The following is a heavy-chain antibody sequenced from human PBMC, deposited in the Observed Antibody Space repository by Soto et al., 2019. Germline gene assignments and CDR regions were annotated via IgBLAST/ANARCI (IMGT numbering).Heavy chain of an antibody. Sequence: QAQRVQSGAEVKEPGASVKVSCKASGYSFTTSGITWVRQAPGQGLEWMGWISTYNGNTNYAQKLQDRVTLTTDTSTSTAYMELRSLRSDDTAVYYCARRLYGDYDYWGQGNLVTVSS. J-gene: IGHJ4*02. V-gene: IGHV1-18*01. CDR2: ISTYNGNT. D-gene: IGHD4-17*01. CDR3: ARRLYGDYDY. CDR1: GYSFTTSG.